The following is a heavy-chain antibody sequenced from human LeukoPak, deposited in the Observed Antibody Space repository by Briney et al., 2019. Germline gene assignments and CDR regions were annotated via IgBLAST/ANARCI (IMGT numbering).Heavy chain of an antibody. Sequence: GGSLRLSCAASRFTFSSYSMNWVRQAPGKGLEWVSSIRWNSGRVDYADSVKGRFTISRGNAKNSLYLQMNSLRAEDTALYYCAKDMLAVAGPGAFDYWGQGTLVTVSS. D-gene: IGHD6-19*01. CDR3: AKDMLAVAGPGAFDY. CDR1: RFTFSSYS. J-gene: IGHJ4*02. CDR2: IRWNSGRV. V-gene: IGHV3-9*01.